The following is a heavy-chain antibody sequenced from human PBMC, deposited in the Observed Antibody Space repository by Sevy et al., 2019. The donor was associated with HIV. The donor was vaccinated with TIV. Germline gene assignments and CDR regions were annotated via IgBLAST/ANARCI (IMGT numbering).Heavy chain of an antibody. D-gene: IGHD4-17*01. V-gene: IGHV1-2*06. CDR2: INPYSGGT. J-gene: IGHJ6*02. Sequence: ASVKVSCKASGYIFIDYYMYWVRQAPGQGLEWMGRINPYSGGTDYTQKFQGRVTMTRDTSISTAYMELSRLRSDDTAVYYCACTFSETTDYYYFYGMDVWGQGTTVTVSS. CDR1: GYIFIDYY. CDR3: ACTFSETTDYYYFYGMDV.